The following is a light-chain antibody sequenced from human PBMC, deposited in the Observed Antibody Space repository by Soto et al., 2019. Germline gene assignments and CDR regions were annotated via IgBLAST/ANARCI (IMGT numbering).Light chain of an antibody. V-gene: IGLV2-11*02. Sequence: QSVLTQPASASRSPGESITISCTGTSSEVGGNNSVSWYQHHPGKAQKLILYDVSKRPSGVPERISGYKTGNTATLTITSLQSEDEADYYCCSYAGRDTLNVFGSGTKVTVL. J-gene: IGLJ1*01. CDR1: SSEVGGNNS. CDR3: CSYAGRDTLNV. CDR2: DVS.